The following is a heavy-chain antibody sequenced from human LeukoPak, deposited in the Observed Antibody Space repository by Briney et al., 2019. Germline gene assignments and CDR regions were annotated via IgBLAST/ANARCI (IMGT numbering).Heavy chain of an antibody. CDR3: ARPRQGDYYFDY. CDR1: GGSISSSSYY. V-gene: IGHV4-39*01. CDR2: IYYSVNT. J-gene: IGHJ4*02. D-gene: IGHD2-21*02. Sequence: SETLSLTCTVSGGSISSSSYYWGWIRQPPGKGLEWTGSIYYSVNTYYNPSLKSRVTISVDTSKNQFSLKLSSVTAADTAVYYCARPRQGDYYFDYWGQGTLVTVSS.